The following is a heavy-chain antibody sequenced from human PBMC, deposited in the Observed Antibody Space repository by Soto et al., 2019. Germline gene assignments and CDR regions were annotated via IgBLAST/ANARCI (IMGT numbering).Heavy chain of an antibody. V-gene: IGHV3-30*03. CDR3: ARGGDGYNWYPH. Sequence: QVQLVESGGGVVQPGRSLRLSCASSGFTFSSYGMHWVRQAPGKGLEWVAVISFDGSTKYYADSVKGRFTISRDNSKNTLYLQMNSLRGEDTAVYYCARGGDGYNWYPHWGQGTLVTVSS. CDR1: GFTFSSYG. J-gene: IGHJ5*02. CDR2: ISFDGSTK. D-gene: IGHD3-10*01.